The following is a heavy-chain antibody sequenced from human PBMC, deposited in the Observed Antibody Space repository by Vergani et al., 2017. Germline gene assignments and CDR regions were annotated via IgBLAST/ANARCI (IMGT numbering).Heavy chain of an antibody. CDR2: ISSSSSYI. D-gene: IGHD4-17*01. CDR3: ARDGRGSTTGIHEYNWFDP. Sequence: EVQLVESGGGLVKPGGSLRLSCAASGFTFSSYSMNWVRQAPGKGLEWVSSISSSSSYIYYADSVKGRFTISRDNAKNSLYLQMNSLRAEDTAVYYCARDGRGSTTGIHEYNWFDPWGQGTLVTVSS. J-gene: IGHJ5*02. CDR1: GFTFSSYS. V-gene: IGHV3-21*01.